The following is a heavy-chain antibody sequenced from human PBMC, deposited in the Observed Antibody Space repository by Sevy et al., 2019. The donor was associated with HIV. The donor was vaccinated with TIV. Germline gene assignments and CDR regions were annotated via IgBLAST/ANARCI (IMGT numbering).Heavy chain of an antibody. V-gene: IGHV1-2*02. D-gene: IGHD3-10*01. J-gene: IGHJ4*02. CDR3: SRSVYGSGTYLNDY. CDR1: GYTFTGYY. CDR2: INPNGGGT. Sequence: ASVKVSCKASGYTFTGYYIHWVRQAPGQGLEWMGWINPNGGGTNYAQKFQGRVTMTGDTSIGTAYMDLTRLRSDDTAVYYWSRSVYGSGTYLNDYWGQGTLVTVSS.